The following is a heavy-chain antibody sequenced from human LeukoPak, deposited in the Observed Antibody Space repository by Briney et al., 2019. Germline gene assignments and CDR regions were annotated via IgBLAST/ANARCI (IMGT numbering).Heavy chain of an antibody. V-gene: IGHV3-30-3*01. CDR1: GFTFSSYA. J-gene: IGHJ4*02. D-gene: IGHD1-26*01. CDR2: ISYDGSNK. CDR3: AKDGQGGSSNPYYFDY. Sequence: GGSLRLSCAASGFTFSSYAMHWVRQAPGKGLEWVAVISYDGSNKYYADSVKGRFTISRDNSKNSLYLQMNSLRTEDTALYYCAKDGQGGSSNPYYFDYWGQGTLVTVSS.